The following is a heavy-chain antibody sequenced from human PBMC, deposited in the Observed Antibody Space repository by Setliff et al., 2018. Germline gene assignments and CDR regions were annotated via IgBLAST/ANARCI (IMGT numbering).Heavy chain of an antibody. V-gene: IGHV1-18*01. CDR3: ATRATRSGSYPTQLNNWFDP. CDR2: ISVYNGKT. CDR1: GYTFTSYG. J-gene: IGHJ5*02. Sequence: ASVKVSCKASGYTFTSYGFSWVRQAPGQGLEWMGWISVYNGKTKYAQKFQGRVTMTRNTSISTAYMELSSLRSEDTAVYYCATRATRSGSYPTQLNNWFDPWGQGTLVTVSS. D-gene: IGHD3-10*01.